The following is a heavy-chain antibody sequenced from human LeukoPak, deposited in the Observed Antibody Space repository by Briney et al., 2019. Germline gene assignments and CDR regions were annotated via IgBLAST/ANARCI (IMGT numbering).Heavy chain of an antibody. CDR1: GGTFSSYA. Sequence: SVKVSCKASGGTFSSYAISWVRQAPGQGLEWMGRIIPIFGTANYAQKFQGRVTITTDESTSTAYMELSSLRSEDTAVYYCARAPLPGYSSSWYGSVYWGQGTLVTVS. CDR3: ARAPLPGYSSSWYGSVY. D-gene: IGHD6-13*01. CDR2: IIPIFGTA. V-gene: IGHV1-69*05. J-gene: IGHJ4*02.